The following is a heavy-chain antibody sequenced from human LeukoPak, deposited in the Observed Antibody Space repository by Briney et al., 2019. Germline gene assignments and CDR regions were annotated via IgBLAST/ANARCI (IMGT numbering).Heavy chain of an antibody. V-gene: IGHV3-74*01. J-gene: IGHJ4*02. CDR2: IDADGSSA. CDR1: GITFSYYW. Sequence: GGSLRLSCAASGITFSYYWMHWVRQAPGKGLVWVSRIDADGSSATYADSVKGRFTISRDNAKNTLYLQMNSLRAEDTAVYYCARGGETNNWYPGYFDYWGQGALVTVSS. D-gene: IGHD1-1*01. CDR3: ARGGETNNWYPGYFDY.